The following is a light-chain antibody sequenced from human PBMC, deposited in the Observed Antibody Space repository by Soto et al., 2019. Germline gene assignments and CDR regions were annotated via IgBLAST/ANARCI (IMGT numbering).Light chain of an antibody. CDR3: QQCNTYPLT. Sequence: DIQMTQSPSTLSASVGDRVTITCRASQSISTWLAWYQQKPGKAPKLLIYKASNLEGGVPSKFSGSGSGTEFTITINSLQPDDFATYCCQQCNTYPLTFGGGTTGELK. CDR2: KAS. CDR1: QSISTW. V-gene: IGKV1-5*03. J-gene: IGKJ4*02.